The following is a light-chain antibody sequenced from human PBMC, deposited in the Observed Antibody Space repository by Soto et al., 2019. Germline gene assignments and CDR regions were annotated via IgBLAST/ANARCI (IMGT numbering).Light chain of an antibody. J-gene: IGKJ1*01. Sequence: DIVVTQSPLTLPVTPGETASISCRSSQSLLHSNGYNYLDLYLQKPGQSPQLLIYLGSNRASGVPDRFSGSGSGTDFTLKISRVEAEDVGVYYCVQALQSPPWTFGQGTKVDIK. V-gene: IGKV2-28*01. CDR3: VQALQSPPWT. CDR2: LGS. CDR1: QSLLHSNGYNY.